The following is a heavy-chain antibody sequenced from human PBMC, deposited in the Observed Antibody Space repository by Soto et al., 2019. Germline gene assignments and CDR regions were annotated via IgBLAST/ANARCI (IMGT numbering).Heavy chain of an antibody. CDR2: IYYSGST. J-gene: IGHJ6*02. V-gene: IGHV4-30-4*01. D-gene: IGHD3-3*01. CDR1: GGSISSGDYY. Sequence: QVQLQESGPGLVKPSQTLSLTCTVSGGSISSGDYYWSWIRQPPGKGLEWIGYIYYSGSTYYNPSLKSRVTISVDTPKNQFSLKLSSVTAADTAVYYCARDVPYYDFWSGYTRYYYYYGMDVWGQGTTVTVSS. CDR3: ARDVPYYDFWSGYTRYYYYYGMDV.